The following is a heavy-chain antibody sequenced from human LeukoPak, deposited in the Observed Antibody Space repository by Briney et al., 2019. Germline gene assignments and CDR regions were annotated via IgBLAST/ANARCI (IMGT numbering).Heavy chain of an antibody. CDR1: AYTFSTYW. V-gene: IGHV3-21*06. CDR2: ISSRGSYT. CDR3: ARIDAFDI. J-gene: IGHJ3*02. Sequence: GGSLRVSCAASAYTFSTYWMHWVRQAPGKGLEWVSYISSRGSYTYYADSVKGRFTISRDNAKNSLYLQMNSLRAEDPAVYYCARIDAFDIWGQGTMVTVSS.